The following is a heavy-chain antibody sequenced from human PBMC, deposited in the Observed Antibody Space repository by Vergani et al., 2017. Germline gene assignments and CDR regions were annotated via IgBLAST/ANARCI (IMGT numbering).Heavy chain of an antibody. V-gene: IGHV4-34*01. CDR3: ARDHYGSGRNDAFDI. CDR2: INHSGST. Sequence: QVPLQQWGAGLLKPSETLSLTCAVYGGSFSGYYWSWIRQPPGQGLEWIGEINHSGSTNYNPSLKSRVTISVDTSKNQFSRKLSSVTAADTAVYYCARDHYGSGRNDAFDIWGQGTMVTVSS. J-gene: IGHJ3*02. CDR1: GGSFSGYY. D-gene: IGHD3-10*01.